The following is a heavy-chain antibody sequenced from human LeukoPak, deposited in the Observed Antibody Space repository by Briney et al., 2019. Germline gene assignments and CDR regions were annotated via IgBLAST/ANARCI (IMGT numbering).Heavy chain of an antibody. Sequence: PGESLKIPCKGSGYSFTTYWIGWVRQMPGKGLEWMGIIYPGDSDTRYSPPFQGQVTISADKSVTTAYLQWSSLKASDTAMYYCALGAVRGPHAFDIWGQGTMVTVSS. D-gene: IGHD3-10*01. J-gene: IGHJ3*02. V-gene: IGHV5-51*01. CDR3: ALGAVRGPHAFDI. CDR1: GYSFTTYW. CDR2: IYPGDSDT.